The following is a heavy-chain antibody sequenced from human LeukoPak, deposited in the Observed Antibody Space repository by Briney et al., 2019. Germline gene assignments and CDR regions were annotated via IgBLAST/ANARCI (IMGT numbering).Heavy chain of an antibody. J-gene: IGHJ4*02. Sequence: PSETLSLTCTVSGGSISSSSYYWGWIRQPPGKGLEWIGSIYYSGSIYYNPSLKSRVTISVDMSKNQLSLKLSSVTAADPAVYYCARVWPPYYYESSGYYYRSYFDYWGQGTLVTVSS. D-gene: IGHD3-22*01. V-gene: IGHV4-39*01. CDR1: GGSISSSSYY. CDR3: ARVWPPYYYESSGYYYRSYFDY. CDR2: IYYSGSI.